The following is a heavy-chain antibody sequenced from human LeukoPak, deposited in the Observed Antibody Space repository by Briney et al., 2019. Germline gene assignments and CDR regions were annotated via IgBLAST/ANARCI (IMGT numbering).Heavy chain of an antibody. V-gene: IGHV3-23*01. J-gene: IGHJ4*02. CDR3: AKLPSRSSHSYFDY. D-gene: IGHD6-13*01. Sequence: GGSLRLSCAASGFTFSSYWMSWVRQAPGKELEWVSAISGSGGSTYYADSVKGRFTISRDNSKNTLYLQMNSLRAEDAAVYYCAKLPSRSSHSYFDYWGQGTLVTVSS. CDR2: ISGSGGST. CDR1: GFTFSSYW.